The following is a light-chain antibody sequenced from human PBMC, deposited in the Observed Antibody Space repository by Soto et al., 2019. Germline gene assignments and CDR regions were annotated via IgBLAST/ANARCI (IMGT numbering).Light chain of an antibody. V-gene: IGKV3-20*01. CDR1: QSVSSNY. J-gene: IGKJ1*01. CDR2: GAS. Sequence: EIVLTQSPGTLSLSPGERATLSCRASQSVSSNYLAWFQQRPGQPPRLLISGASSRATGIPDRFSGSGSGTDFTLTISRLEPEDVAVYHGQQYGGAPWTFGQGTKVEIK. CDR3: QQYGGAPWT.